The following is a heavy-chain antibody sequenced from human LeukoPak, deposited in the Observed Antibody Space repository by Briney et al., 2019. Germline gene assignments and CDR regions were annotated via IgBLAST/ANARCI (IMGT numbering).Heavy chain of an antibody. D-gene: IGHD3-22*01. J-gene: IGHJ4*02. CDR1: GGSFSGYY. V-gene: IGHV4-34*01. CDR3: ARTTLVYYDSSGYYQT. CDR2: INHSGST. Sequence: KPSETLSLTCAVYGGSFSGYYWSWIRQPPGKGLEWIGEINHSGSTNYNPSLKSRVTISVDTSKNQFSLMLSSVTAADTAVYYCARTTLVYYDSSGYYQTWGQGTLVTVSS.